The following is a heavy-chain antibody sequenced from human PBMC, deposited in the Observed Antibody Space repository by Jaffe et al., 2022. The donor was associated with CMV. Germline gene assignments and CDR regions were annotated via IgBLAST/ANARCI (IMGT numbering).Heavy chain of an antibody. V-gene: IGHV1-18*01. J-gene: IGHJ4*02. CDR2: ITPYNGNT. D-gene: IGHD3-3*01. CDR1: GYTFITYG. CDR3: ARRAIFGGAYYFDN. Sequence: QVQLVQSGTEVKKPGASVKVSCKASGYTFITYGISWLRQAPGQGLEWMGWITPYNGNTNYAQNLQGRVTMTTDTSTSTAYMELMSLRSDDTAVYYCARRAIFGGAYYFDNWGQGTLVTVSS.